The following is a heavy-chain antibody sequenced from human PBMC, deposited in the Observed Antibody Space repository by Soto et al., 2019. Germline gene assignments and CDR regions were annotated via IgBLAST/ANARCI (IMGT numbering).Heavy chain of an antibody. V-gene: IGHV4-31*03. CDR3: ARAEGGYCSSTSCHAYYFDY. Sequence: PSETLSLTCTVSGGSISSGGYYWSWIRQHPGKGLEWIGYIYYSGSTYYNPSLKSRVTISVDTSKNQFSLKLSSVTAADTAVYYCARAEGGYCSSTSCHAYYFDYWGQGTLVTVSS. CDR2: IYYSGST. J-gene: IGHJ4*02. CDR1: GGSISSGGYY. D-gene: IGHD2-2*01.